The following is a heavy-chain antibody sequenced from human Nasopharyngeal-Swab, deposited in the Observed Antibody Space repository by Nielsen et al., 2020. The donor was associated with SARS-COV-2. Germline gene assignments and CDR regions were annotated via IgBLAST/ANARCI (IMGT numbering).Heavy chain of an antibody. D-gene: IGHD4-17*01. CDR2: IYYSGST. CDR1: GGSFSGYY. J-gene: IGHJ4*02. V-gene: IGHV4-59*01. Sequence: GSLRLSCAVYGGSFSGYYWSWIRQPPGKGLEWIGYIYYSGSTNYNPSLKSRVTISVDTSKNQFSLKLSSVTAADTAVYYCAREAGDSGLDYWGQGTLVTVSS. CDR3: AREAGDSGLDY.